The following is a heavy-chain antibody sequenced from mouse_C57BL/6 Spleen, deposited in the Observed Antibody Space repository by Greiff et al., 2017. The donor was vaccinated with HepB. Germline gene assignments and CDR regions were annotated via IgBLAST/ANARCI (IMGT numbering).Heavy chain of an antibody. CDR2: INPSSGYT. J-gene: IGHJ2*01. D-gene: IGHD1-1*01. CDR1: GYTFTSYW. Sequence: VQLQQSGAELAKPGASVKLSCKASGYTFTSYWMHWVKQRPGQGLEWIGYINPSSGYTKYNQKFKDKATLTADKSSSTAYMQLSSLTYEDSAVYYCARSSTVVAGYFDYWGQGTTRTVSS. V-gene: IGHV1-7*01. CDR3: ARSSTVVAGYFDY.